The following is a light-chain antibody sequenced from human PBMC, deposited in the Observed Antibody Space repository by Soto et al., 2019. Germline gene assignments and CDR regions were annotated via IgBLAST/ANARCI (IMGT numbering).Light chain of an antibody. CDR1: QSVSSY. Sequence: EIVVTQSPATLSLSPRERATLSCRASQSVSSYLARHQQKPGQTPRLLIYDASNRTTGIPARFSGSGSGTDFTFTISSLEPEDFAVYYCQQRSNWQGATFGGGTKVEIK. V-gene: IGKV3-11*01. J-gene: IGKJ4*01. CDR2: DAS. CDR3: QQRSNWQGAT.